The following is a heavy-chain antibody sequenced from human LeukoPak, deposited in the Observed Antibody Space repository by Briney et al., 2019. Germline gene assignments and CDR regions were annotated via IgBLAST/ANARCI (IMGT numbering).Heavy chain of an antibody. CDR3: AGDSYYYDSSAPEGDY. Sequence: PGGSLRLSCAASGFTFSSYWMSWVRQAPGKGLEWVANIKQDGSEKYYVDSVKGRFTISRDNAKNSLYLQMNSLRAEDTAVYYCAGDSYYYDSSAPEGDYWGQGTLVTVSS. V-gene: IGHV3-7*01. CDR1: GFTFSSYW. CDR2: IKQDGSEK. J-gene: IGHJ4*02. D-gene: IGHD3-22*01.